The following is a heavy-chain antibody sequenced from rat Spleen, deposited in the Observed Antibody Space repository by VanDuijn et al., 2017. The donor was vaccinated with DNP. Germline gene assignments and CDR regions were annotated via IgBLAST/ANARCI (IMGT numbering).Heavy chain of an antibody. Sequence: EVQLVESGGGLVQPGRSMKLSCAASGFTFSNYDMAWVRQAPKKGLEWVATISYDGSSTYYRDSVKGRFTISGHNAKSTLYLQMDSLRSEDTATYYCTTADRYNYFDYWGQGVMVTVSS. J-gene: IGHJ2*01. CDR2: ISYDGSST. V-gene: IGHV5-7*01. D-gene: IGHD1-5*01. CDR3: TTADRYNYFDY. CDR1: GFTFSNYD.